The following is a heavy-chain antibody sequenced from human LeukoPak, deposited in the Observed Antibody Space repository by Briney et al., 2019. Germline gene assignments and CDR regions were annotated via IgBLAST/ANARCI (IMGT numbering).Heavy chain of an antibody. V-gene: IGHV1-2*02. J-gene: IGHJ4*02. D-gene: IGHD1-26*01. CDR3: ARGRSFGELGAY. Sequence: ASVKVSCKASGYTFIHYYIHWVRQAPGQGLEWMGSINPNSDVTNYAQNFQDRVTMTRDTFIRTAYMELSRLTSDDTAVYYCARGRSFGELGAYWGQGTLLTVSS. CDR1: GYTFIHYY. CDR2: INPNSDVT.